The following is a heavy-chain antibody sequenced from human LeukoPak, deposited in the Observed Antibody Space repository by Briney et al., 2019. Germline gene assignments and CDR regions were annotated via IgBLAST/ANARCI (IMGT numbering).Heavy chain of an antibody. J-gene: IGHJ4*02. Sequence: GGSLRPSCAASGFIFSSYSMNWVRQAPGKGLEWISYISGGGGNIHYADSVEGRFTISRDNAKNSVYLQMNSLRAEDSAVYYCARDFYWAFDFWGQGILVTVSS. CDR1: GFIFSSYS. D-gene: IGHD2-8*02. V-gene: IGHV3-48*01. CDR2: ISGGGGNI. CDR3: ARDFYWAFDF.